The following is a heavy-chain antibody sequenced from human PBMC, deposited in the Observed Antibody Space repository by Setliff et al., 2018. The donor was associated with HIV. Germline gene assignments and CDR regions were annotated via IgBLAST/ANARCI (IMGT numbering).Heavy chain of an antibody. CDR1: GFIFRDHA. D-gene: IGHD6-13*01. CDR2: IWYDGSNK. Sequence: GGSLRLSCTASGFIFRDHALSWVRQAPGKGLEWVAVIWYDGSNKYYADSVQGRFTISRDNSKNTLYLQMNSLRADDTAIYYCVRDTEVSSSWSLDYWGQGTLVTVSS. CDR3: VRDTEVSSSWSLDY. V-gene: IGHV3-33*01. J-gene: IGHJ4*02.